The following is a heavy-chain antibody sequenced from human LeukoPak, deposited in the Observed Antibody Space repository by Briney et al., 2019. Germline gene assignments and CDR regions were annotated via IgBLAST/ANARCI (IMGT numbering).Heavy chain of an antibody. CDR3: AKLGYGSGWLDY. J-gene: IGHJ4*01. V-gene: IGHV3-23*01. CDR2: ISGSGGST. Sequence: GGSLRLSCAASGFTFSSYTMSWVRQAPGKGLEWVSAISGSGGSTYYADSVKGRFTISRDNSKNTLYLQMNSLRAEDTAVYYCAKLGYGSGWLDYWXXXXLVTVSS. CDR1: GFTFSSYT. D-gene: IGHD6-19*01.